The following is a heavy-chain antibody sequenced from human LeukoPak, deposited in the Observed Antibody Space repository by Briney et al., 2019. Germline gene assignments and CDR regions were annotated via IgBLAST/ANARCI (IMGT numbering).Heavy chain of an antibody. J-gene: IGHJ4*02. CDR3: AKVGDSSSWHIDY. Sequence: GGSLRLSCAASGFTFSNYGMHWVRQAPGKGLEWVAVISYDGSNKYYADSVKGRFTISRDSAKNSLYLQMNSLRAEDTALYYCAKVGDSSSWHIDYWGQGTLVTVSS. V-gene: IGHV3-30*18. CDR1: GFTFSNYG. D-gene: IGHD6-13*01. CDR2: ISYDGSNK.